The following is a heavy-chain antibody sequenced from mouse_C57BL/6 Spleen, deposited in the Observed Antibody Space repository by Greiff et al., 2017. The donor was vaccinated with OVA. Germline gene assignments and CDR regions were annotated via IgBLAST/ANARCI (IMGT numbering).Heavy chain of an antibody. CDR2: IYPGDGDT. V-gene: IGHV1-82*01. D-gene: IGHD1-3*01. J-gene: IGHJ4*01. CDR3: ARWGYNGDAMDY. Sequence: VQLQQSGPELVKPGASVKISCKASGYAFSSSWMNWVKQRPGKGLEWIGRIYPGDGDTNYNGKFKGKATLTADKSSSTAYMQLSSLTSEDSAVYFCARWGYNGDAMDYWGQGTSVTVSS. CDR1: GYAFSSSW.